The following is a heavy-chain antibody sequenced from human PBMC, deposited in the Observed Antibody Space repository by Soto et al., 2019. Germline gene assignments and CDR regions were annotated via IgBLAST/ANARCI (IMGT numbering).Heavy chain of an antibody. CDR1: GGTFSSYA. CDR2: IIPIFGTA. J-gene: IGHJ3*02. CDR3: ASAPPYDYDYVWGSYRRPVHVNAFDI. D-gene: IGHD3-16*02. Sequence: QVQLVQSGAEVKKPGSSVKVSCKASGGTFSSYAISWVRQAPGQGLEWMGGIIPIFGTANYAPKFQGRVTITADESTSTAYMELSSLRSEDTAVYYCASAPPYDYDYVWGSYRRPVHVNAFDIWGQGTMVTVSS. V-gene: IGHV1-69*01.